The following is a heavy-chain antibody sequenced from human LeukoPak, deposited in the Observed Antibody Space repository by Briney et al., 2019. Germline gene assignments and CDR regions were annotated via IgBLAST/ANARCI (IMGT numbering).Heavy chain of an antibody. J-gene: IGHJ5*02. D-gene: IGHD3-10*01. Sequence: ASVKVSCKASGYTFTGYYMHWVRQAPGQGLEWMGWINPNSGGTNYAQKFQGRVTMTRDTSISTAYMELSRLRSDDTAVYYCARDYRVLWFGELSPYGAKNWLDPWGQGTLVTVSS. CDR1: GYTFTGYY. CDR3: ARDYRVLWFGELSPYGAKNWLDP. CDR2: INPNSGGT. V-gene: IGHV1-2*02.